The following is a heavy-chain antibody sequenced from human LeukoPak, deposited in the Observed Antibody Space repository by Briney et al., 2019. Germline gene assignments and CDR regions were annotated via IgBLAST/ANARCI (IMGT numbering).Heavy chain of an antibody. D-gene: IGHD5-18*01. CDR2: INPNSGGT. CDR3: ARDTAMETPHYYYYMDV. CDR1: GYTFTGYY. V-gene: IGHV1-2*02. J-gene: IGHJ6*03. Sequence: GASVKVSCKASGYTFTGYYMHWVRQAPGQGLEWMGWINPNSGGTNYAQKFQGRVTMTRDTSVSTAYMELSRPRSDDTAVYYCARDTAMETPHYYYYMDVWGKGTTVTVSS.